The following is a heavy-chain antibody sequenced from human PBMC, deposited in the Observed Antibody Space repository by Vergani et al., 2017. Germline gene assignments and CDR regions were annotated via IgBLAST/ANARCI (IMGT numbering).Heavy chain of an antibody. CDR1: GDSVSSNSAA. D-gene: IGHD6-13*01. V-gene: IGHV6-1*01. CDR2: TYYRSKWYN. CDR3: AKTGGIAAAGKYYYYYYMDV. Sequence: QVQLQQSGPGLVKPSQTLSLTCAISGDSVSSNSAAWNWIRQSPSRGLEWLGRTYYRSKWYNDYAVSVKSRITINPDTSKNQFSLQLNSVTPEDTAVYYCAKTGGIAAAGKYYYYYYMDVWGKGTTVTVSS. J-gene: IGHJ6*03.